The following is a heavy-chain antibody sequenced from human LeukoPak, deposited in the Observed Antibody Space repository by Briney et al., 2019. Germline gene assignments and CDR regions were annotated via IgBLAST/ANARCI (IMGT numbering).Heavy chain of an antibody. CDR3: GTWAFYHSLDV. J-gene: IGHJ6*02. CDR2: INADGGRT. V-gene: IGHV3-43*02. Sequence: PGGSLRLSRAASGFTLGPYAMHWVRQRPGKGLGWVAHINADGGRTFYADSVEGRSTISRDNSKDSLYLQMNSLTTDDTALYYCGTWAFYHSLDVWGQGTTVTVSS. CDR1: GFTLGPYA. D-gene: IGHD2/OR15-2a*01.